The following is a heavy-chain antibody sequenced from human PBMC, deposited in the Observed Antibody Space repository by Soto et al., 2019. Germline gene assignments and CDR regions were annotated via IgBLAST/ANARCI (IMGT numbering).Heavy chain of an antibody. Sequence: PSDTLSLTCAFYGGSFDDFYWSWVRQSPGKGLEWIGEISHDGGTNYSPSLASRISISADTSKNQFSLHLKSVTAADTGLYYCARGQLVWYGDLTPYYRNMDVWGQGTTVTVSS. D-gene: IGHD3-10*01. V-gene: IGHV4-34*01. CDR1: GGSFDDFY. CDR2: ISHDGGT. J-gene: IGHJ6*02. CDR3: ARGQLVWYGDLTPYYRNMDV.